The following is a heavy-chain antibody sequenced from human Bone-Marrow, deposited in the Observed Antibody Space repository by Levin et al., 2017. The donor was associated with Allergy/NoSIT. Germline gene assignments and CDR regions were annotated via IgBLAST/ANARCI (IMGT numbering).Heavy chain of an antibody. V-gene: IGHV4-4*02. CDR3: AREIGSSITMVQGAFDI. CDR2: IYHSGST. CDR1: GGSISSSNW. D-gene: IGHD3-10*01. Sequence: SETLSLTCAVSGGSISSSNWWSWVRQPPGKGLEWIGEIYHSGSTNYNPSLKSRVTISVDKSKNQFSLKLSSVTAADTAVYYCAREIGSSITMVQGAFDIWGQGTMVTVSS. J-gene: IGHJ3*02.